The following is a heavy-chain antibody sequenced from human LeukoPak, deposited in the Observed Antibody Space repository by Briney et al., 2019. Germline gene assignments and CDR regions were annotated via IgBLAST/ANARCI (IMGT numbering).Heavy chain of an antibody. D-gene: IGHD6-6*01. CDR3: ARDLYPSSPRPTTVDY. J-gene: IGHJ4*02. Sequence: GGSLRLSCAASGFTFSSYSMNWVRQAPGKGLEWVSSISSSSSYIYYADSVKGRFTISRDNAKNSLYLQMNSLRAEDTAVYYCARDLYPSSPRPTTVDYWGQGTLVTVSS. CDR1: GFTFSSYS. CDR2: ISSSSSYI. V-gene: IGHV3-21*01.